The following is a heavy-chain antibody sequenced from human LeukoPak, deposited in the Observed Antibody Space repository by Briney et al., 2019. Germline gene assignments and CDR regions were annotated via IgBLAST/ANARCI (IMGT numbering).Heavy chain of an antibody. Sequence: AETLCLTCTVSGGSLSRSSYYWGWIRQPPGKGLEWIGSIYYSGSTYYSPSLKSRVTISVDTSKNQFSLKLSSVTAADTAVYYCARNPQAGTLDYWGQGTLVTVSS. J-gene: IGHJ4*02. D-gene: IGHD6-19*01. V-gene: IGHV4-39*07. CDR3: ARNPQAGTLDY. CDR1: GGSLSRSSYY. CDR2: IYYSGST.